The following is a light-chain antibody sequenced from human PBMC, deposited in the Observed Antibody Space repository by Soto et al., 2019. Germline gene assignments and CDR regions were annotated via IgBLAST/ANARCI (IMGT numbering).Light chain of an antibody. CDR1: QSISSY. CDR2: AAS. CDR3: QKSYSTPQN. V-gene: IGKV1-39*01. Sequence: DIQMTQSPSSLSASVVDRVTITCRASQSISSYLNWYQQKPGKAPKLLIYAASSLQSGVPPRFSGSGSGTAFTLTISSLQPEDFATYYCQKSYSTPQNFGQGTRLEIK. J-gene: IGKJ5*01.